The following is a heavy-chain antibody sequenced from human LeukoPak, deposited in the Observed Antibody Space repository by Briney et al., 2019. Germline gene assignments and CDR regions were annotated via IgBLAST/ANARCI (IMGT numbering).Heavy chain of an antibody. CDR3: ARGRSSSWSPNWFDP. J-gene: IGHJ5*02. D-gene: IGHD6-13*01. V-gene: IGHV4-30-2*01. Sequence: SETLSLTCAVSGGSISSGGYSWSWIRQPPGKGLEWIGYIYHSGSTYYNPSLKSRVTISVDRSKNQFSLKLSSVTAADTAVYYCARGRSSSWSPNWFDPWGQGTLVAVSS. CDR2: IYHSGST. CDR1: GGSISSGGYS.